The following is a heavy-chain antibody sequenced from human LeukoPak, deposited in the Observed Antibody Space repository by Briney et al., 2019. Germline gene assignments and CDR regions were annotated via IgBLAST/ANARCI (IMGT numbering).Heavy chain of an antibody. CDR1: GFTFSSYS. D-gene: IGHD3-22*01. CDR3: ARSYYYDSSGYYDFDY. Sequence: GGSLRLSCAASGFTFSSYSMNWVRQAPGKGLEWVSYISSGSSTIYYADSVKGRFTISRDNAKNSLYLQMNSLRAEDTAVYYCARSYYYDSSGYYDFDYWGQGTLVTVSS. V-gene: IGHV3-48*01. CDR2: ISSGSSTI. J-gene: IGHJ4*02.